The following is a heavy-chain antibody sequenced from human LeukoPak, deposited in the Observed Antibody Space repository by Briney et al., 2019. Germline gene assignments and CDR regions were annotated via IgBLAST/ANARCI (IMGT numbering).Heavy chain of an antibody. D-gene: IGHD6-19*01. J-gene: IGHJ4*02. Sequence: GGSLRLSCAASGFTLSSYWMHWVRQAPGEGLVWVSRINSDGSNINYADSVRGRFTISRDNAKNTLYLQMNSLRVEDTAVYYCVRSSGWPGYWGQGTMVTVSS. CDR3: VRSSGWPGY. CDR1: GFTLSSYW. CDR2: INSDGSNI. V-gene: IGHV3-74*01.